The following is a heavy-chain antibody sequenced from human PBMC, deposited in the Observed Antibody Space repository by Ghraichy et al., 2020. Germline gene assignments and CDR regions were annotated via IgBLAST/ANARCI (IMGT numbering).Heavy chain of an antibody. CDR1: GFTFSSYD. CDR3: ARDRAWAFDF. Sequence: GGSLRLSCAASGFTFSSYDMTWVCQAPGKGLEWVSYISSGSGTTIFYADSVRGRFTISRDNAKNSLDLQMNSLRADDTAIYYCARDRAWAFDFWGQGTLVTVSS. CDR2: ISSGSGTTI. J-gene: IGHJ4*02. V-gene: IGHV3-48*01. D-gene: IGHD7-27*01.